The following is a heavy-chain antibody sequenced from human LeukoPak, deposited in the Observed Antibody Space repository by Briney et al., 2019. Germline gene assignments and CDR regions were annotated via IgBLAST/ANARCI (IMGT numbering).Heavy chain of an antibody. CDR3: ARGHFTTIFDY. J-gene: IGHJ4*02. CDR2: INSDGSST. Sequence: GGSLRLSCVASGFAFSKLAMGWVRQAPGKGLVWVSRINSDGSSTTYADSVKGRFTISRDNAKNTLYLQMNSLRAEDTALYYCARGHFTTIFDYWGQGALVTVSS. CDR1: GFAFSKLA. D-gene: IGHD3-3*02. V-gene: IGHV3-74*01.